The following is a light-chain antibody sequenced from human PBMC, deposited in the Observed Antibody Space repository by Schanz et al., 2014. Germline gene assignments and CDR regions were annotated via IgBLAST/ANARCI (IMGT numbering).Light chain of an antibody. Sequence: QSALTQPASVSGSPGQSITISCTGTSSDVGGYNFVSWYQQHPGKAPKLMIHDVSNRPSGVSNRFSGSKSGNTASLTISGLQAEDEADYYCSSFTSSLRWVFGGGTKLTVL. V-gene: IGLV2-14*01. J-gene: IGLJ3*02. CDR2: DVS. CDR1: SSDVGGYNF. CDR3: SSFTSSLRWV.